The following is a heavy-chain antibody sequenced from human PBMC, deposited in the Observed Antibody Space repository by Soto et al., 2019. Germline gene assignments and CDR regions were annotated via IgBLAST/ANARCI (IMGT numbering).Heavy chain of an antibody. CDR1: GGSISSSSYY. Sequence: SQTLSLTCTVSGGSISSSSYYWGWIRQPPGKGLEWIGSIYYSGSTYYNPSVKSRVTISVDTSKNQFSLKLSSVTAAETAVYYCARRYPEADTTAFDIWGQGTRVTVSS. CDR2: IYYSGST. D-gene: IGHD6-19*01. J-gene: IGHJ3*02. V-gene: IGHV4-39*07. CDR3: ARRYPEADTTAFDI.